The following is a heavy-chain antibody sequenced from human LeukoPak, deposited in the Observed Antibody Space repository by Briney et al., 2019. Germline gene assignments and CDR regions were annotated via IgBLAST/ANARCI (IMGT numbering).Heavy chain of an antibody. CDR3: ARRRRIVGATPGAFDI. Sequence: SETLSLTCAVYGGSFSGYYWSWIRQPPGKGLEWIGEINHSGSTNYNPSLKSRVTISVDASKNQFSLKLSSVTAADTAVYYCARRRRIVGATPGAFDIWGQGTMVTVSS. J-gene: IGHJ3*02. CDR2: INHSGST. D-gene: IGHD1-26*01. CDR1: GGSFSGYY. V-gene: IGHV4-34*01.